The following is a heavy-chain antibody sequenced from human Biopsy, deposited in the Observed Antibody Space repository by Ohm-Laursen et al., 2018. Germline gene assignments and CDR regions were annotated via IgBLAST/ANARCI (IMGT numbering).Heavy chain of an antibody. CDR1: GFTFSNYG. J-gene: IGHJ1*01. Sequence: SCAASGFTFSNYGVNWVRQAPGQGLEWLGGNIPILGTGNYAHQFQDRVTVVADTSTSTATMELRSLRSDDAAVYYCATKLTGYFHHWGQGTLVIVSS. CDR2: NIPILGTG. CDR3: ATKLTGYFHH. V-gene: IGHV1-69*06. D-gene: IGHD3-9*01.